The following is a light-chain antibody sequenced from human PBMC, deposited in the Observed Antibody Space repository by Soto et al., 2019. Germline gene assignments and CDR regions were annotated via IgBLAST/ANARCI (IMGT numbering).Light chain of an antibody. CDR2: GAS. J-gene: IGKJ2*01. V-gene: IGKV3-20*01. CDR3: QQDGSSPQYT. CDR1: QSVTSSY. Sequence: EIVLTQSPGTLSLSPGERATLSCTASQSVTSSYLAWYQQKPGQAPRLLIYGASSRATGIPDRFSGSGSGTDFTLTISRLEPEDFAVYYCQQDGSSPQYTFGQGTKLEIK.